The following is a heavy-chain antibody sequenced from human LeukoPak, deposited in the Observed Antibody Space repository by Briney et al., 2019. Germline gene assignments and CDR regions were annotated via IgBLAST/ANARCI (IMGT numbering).Heavy chain of an antibody. V-gene: IGHV3-15*01. Sequence: GGSLRLSCAASGFTFTSAWMSWVRQAPGKGLEWVGRIKSKTDGGTTDYAAPVKGRFTISRDDSKNTLYLQMNSLKTEDTAVYYCTSYPSYYGSGSRLYYFDYWGQGTLVTVSS. CDR2: IKSKTDGGTT. CDR3: TSYPSYYGSGSRLYYFDY. CDR1: GFTFTSAW. D-gene: IGHD3-10*01. J-gene: IGHJ4*02.